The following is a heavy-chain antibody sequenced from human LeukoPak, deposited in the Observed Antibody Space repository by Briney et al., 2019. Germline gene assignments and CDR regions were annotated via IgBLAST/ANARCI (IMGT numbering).Heavy chain of an antibody. J-gene: IGHJ4*02. CDR2: ISGTGGST. V-gene: IGHV3-23*01. Sequence: GGSLRLSCVASGFTFSGNAMSWVRQAPGKGLEWVSGISGTGGSTYYADSVKGQFTISRDNSKNTLYLQMNSLRAEDTAVYYCAKGGLGAGKRVPFDYWGQGTLVTVSS. D-gene: IGHD4/OR15-4a*01. CDR3: AKGGLGAGKRVPFDY. CDR1: GFTFSGNA.